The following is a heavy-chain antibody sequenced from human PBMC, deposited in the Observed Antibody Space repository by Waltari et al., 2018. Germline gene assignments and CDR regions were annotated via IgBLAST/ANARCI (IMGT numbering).Heavy chain of an antibody. D-gene: IGHD3-3*01. V-gene: IGHV4-34*01. CDR2: INHSGST. CDR1: GGSFSGYY. Sequence: QVQLQQWGAGLLKPSEPLSLTCAVSGGSFSGYYWTWLRQSPGKGLEWIGEINHSGSTNYNPSLKSRVTISVDTSKNQFSLKLSSVTAADTAVYYCARRKAIFGVVLPFDYWGQGTLVTVSS. J-gene: IGHJ4*02. CDR3: ARRKAIFGVVLPFDY.